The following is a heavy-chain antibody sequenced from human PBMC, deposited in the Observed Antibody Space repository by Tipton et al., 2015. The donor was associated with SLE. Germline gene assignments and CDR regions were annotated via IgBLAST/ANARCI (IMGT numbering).Heavy chain of an antibody. J-gene: IGHJ4*02. Sequence: SLRLSCAASGFTFSSYAMHWVRQAPGKGLEYVSAISSNGGSTYYANSVKGRFTISRDNSKNTLYLQMGSLRAEDMAVYYCARGPSSSWYGRHFDHWGQGTLVTVSS. CDR2: ISSNGGST. D-gene: IGHD6-13*01. V-gene: IGHV3-64*01. CDR1: GFTFSSYA. CDR3: ARGPSSSWYGRHFDH.